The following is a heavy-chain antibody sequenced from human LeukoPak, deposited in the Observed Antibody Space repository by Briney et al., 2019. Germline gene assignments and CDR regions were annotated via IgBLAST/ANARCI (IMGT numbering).Heavy chain of an antibody. D-gene: IGHD3-22*01. CDR3: ARETLKSSGYYDY. Sequence: SETLSLTCTVSGGSISSGDYYWSWIRQPPGKGLEWIGYIYYSGSTYYNPSLKSRVTISVDTSKNRFSLKLSSVTAADTAVYYCARETLKSSGYYDYWGQGTLVTVSS. CDR1: GGSISSGDYY. J-gene: IGHJ4*02. CDR2: IYYSGST. V-gene: IGHV4-30-4*01.